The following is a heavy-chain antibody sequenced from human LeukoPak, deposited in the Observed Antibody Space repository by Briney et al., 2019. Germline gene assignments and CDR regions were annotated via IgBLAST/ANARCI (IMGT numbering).Heavy chain of an antibody. CDR2: ISGSGGST. Sequence: GESLRLSCAASGFTFSSYAMSWVRQTPGKGLEWVSAISGSGGSTYYADSVKGRFTISRDNSKNTLYLQMNSLRAEDTAVYYCAKGGNSGSYSPFDYWGQGTLVTVSS. V-gene: IGHV3-23*01. CDR1: GFTFSSYA. J-gene: IGHJ4*02. CDR3: AKGGNSGSYSPFDY. D-gene: IGHD1-26*01.